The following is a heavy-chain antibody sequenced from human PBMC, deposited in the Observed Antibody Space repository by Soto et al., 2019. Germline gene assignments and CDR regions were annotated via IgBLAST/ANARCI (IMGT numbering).Heavy chain of an antibody. CDR3: ARHGSEWYFDS. Sequence: SETLSLTCTVSRGSISSGTNYWDWIRQPPGKGLEWIANIYYSGSTFYNPSLKSRVTISLDTSKNQFSLKLRSVTAADTAVYYCARHGSEWYFDSWGQGTRVTVSS. J-gene: IGHJ4*02. D-gene: IGHD2-2*03. CDR1: RGSISSGTNY. CDR2: IYYSGST. V-gene: IGHV4-39*01.